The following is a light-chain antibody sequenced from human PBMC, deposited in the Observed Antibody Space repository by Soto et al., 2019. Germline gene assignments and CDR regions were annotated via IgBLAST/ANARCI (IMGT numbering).Light chain of an antibody. J-gene: IGKJ1*01. V-gene: IGKV3-15*01. CDR3: LQDNSWPKT. CDR2: GAS. CDR1: QSVSSN. Sequence: EIVMTQSPATLSVSPGERATLSCRASQSVSSNLAWYQQKPGQAPRFLIYGASTTATGIPARFSGSGSGTEFSLTISSLQSEGFAVYYCLQDNSWPKTVGQGTKVDIK.